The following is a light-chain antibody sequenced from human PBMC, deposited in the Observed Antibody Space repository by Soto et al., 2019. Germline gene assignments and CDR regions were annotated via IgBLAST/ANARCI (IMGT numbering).Light chain of an antibody. J-gene: IGKJ5*01. V-gene: IGKV3-20*01. CDR1: QIVSSSY. CDR2: GAS. Sequence: EIVLTQSPGTLSLSPGERATLSCRASQIVSSSYLAWHQQKPGQAPRLLIYGASSRATGIPDRFSGSGSGTDFSLTISRLEPEDFAVYYCQQYGSSPPFTFGQGTRLEIK. CDR3: QQYGSSPPFT.